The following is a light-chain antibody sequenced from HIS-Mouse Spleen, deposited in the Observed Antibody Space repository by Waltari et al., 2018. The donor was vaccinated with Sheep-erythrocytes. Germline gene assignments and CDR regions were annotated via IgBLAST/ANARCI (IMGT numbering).Light chain of an antibody. CDR1: SSHVGGYNY. CDR3: SSYAGSNNWV. V-gene: IGLV2-8*01. J-gene: IGLJ3*02. Sequence: QSALTQPPSASGSPGQSVTISCTGTSSHVGGYNYFARHQQHPGKPPTRMIYEVSKRPSGVPDRFSGSKSGNTASLTVSGLQAEDEADYYCSSYAGSNNWVFGGGTKLTVL. CDR2: EVS.